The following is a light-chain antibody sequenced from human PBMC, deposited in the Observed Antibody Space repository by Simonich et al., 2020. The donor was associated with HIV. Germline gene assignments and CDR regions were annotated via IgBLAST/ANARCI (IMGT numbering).Light chain of an antibody. CDR1: SSDVGSYNL. Sequence: QSALTQPASVSGSPGQSITIPCTGTSSDVGSYNLVSWYQQHPGKAPKVMIYEGRERPAGVSNRFSGSKSDNTASLTISGLQAEDEADYYCCSYTSSSTWIFGGGTKLTVL. CDR3: CSYTSSSTWI. J-gene: IGLJ2*01. V-gene: IGLV2-23*01. CDR2: EGR.